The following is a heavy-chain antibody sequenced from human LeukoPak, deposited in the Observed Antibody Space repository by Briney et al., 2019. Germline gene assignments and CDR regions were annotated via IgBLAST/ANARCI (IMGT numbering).Heavy chain of an antibody. CDR3: AREDYEENWFDP. Sequence: ALVKVSCKASGYTFTSYGISWVRQAPGQGLEWMGWISAYNGNTNYAQKLQGRVTMTTDTSTSTAYMELRSLRSDDTAVYYCAREDYEENWFDPWGQGTLVTVSS. J-gene: IGHJ5*02. D-gene: IGHD4-17*01. V-gene: IGHV1-18*01. CDR1: GYTFTSYG. CDR2: ISAYNGNT.